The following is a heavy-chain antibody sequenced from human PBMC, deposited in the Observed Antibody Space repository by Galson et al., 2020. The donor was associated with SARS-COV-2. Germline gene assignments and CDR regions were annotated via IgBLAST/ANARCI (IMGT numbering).Heavy chain of an antibody. Sequence: SGPTLVNPTQTLTLTCTFSGFSLSTSGLCVSWIRQPPGKALEWLALIDWDDDKYYSTSLKTRLTISKDTSNNQVVLTMTNMDPVDTATYYGARMTVQLERLGDYYYYGMDVWGQGTTVTVSS. CDR3: ARMTVQLERLGDYYYYGMDV. V-gene: IGHV2-70*01. J-gene: IGHJ6*02. D-gene: IGHD1-1*01. CDR1: GFSLSTSGLC. CDR2: IDWDDDK.